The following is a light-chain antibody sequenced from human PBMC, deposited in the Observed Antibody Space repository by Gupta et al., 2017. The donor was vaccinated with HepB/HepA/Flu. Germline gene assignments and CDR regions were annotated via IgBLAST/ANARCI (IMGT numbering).Light chain of an antibody. J-gene: IGKJ4*01. V-gene: IGKV4-1*01. CDR3: QQEYSTFT. CDR1: QSVLYSSNNKNY. Sequence: DIVMTQSPDSLAVSLGERATINCKSSQSVLYSSNNKNYLAWYQQKPGQPPKLLIYWASTRESGVPDRFSGSGSGTDFTLTISSLQAEDVAVYYCQQEYSTFTFGGGTRVEIK. CDR2: WAS.